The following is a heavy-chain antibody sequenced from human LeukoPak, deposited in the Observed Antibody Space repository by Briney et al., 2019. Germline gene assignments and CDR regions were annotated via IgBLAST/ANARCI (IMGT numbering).Heavy chain of an antibody. D-gene: IGHD3-22*01. Sequence: GASVKVSCKASGYTFTGYYMHWVRQAPGQGLEWMGWINPNSGGTNYAQKFQGRVTMTRDTSISTAYMELSRLRSDDTAVYYCARGHNRGGITMIVVVIAPFDYWGQGTLVTVSS. J-gene: IGHJ4*02. V-gene: IGHV1-2*02. CDR2: INPNSGGT. CDR3: ARGHNRGGITMIVVVIAPFDY. CDR1: GYTFTGYY.